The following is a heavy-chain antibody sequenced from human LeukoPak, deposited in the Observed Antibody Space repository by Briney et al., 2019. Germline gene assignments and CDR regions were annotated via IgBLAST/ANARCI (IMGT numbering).Heavy chain of an antibody. CDR3: ARKSEACRSTSCSMGDFDY. J-gene: IGHJ4*02. CDR2: ISGSGGST. CDR1: GFTFSSYA. V-gene: IGHV3-23*01. Sequence: GGSLRLSCAASGFTFSSYAMSWVRQAPGKGLEWVSAISGSGGSTYYADSVKGRFTISRDNAKNSLYLQMNSLRAEDTAIYYCARKSEACRSTSCSMGDFDYWGQGTLVTVSS. D-gene: IGHD2-2*01.